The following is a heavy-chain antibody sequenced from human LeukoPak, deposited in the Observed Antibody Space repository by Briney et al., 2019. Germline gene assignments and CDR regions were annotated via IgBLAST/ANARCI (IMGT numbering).Heavy chain of an antibody. D-gene: IGHD4-17*01. CDR2: ISGSGGGT. J-gene: IGHJ6*02. Sequence: GGSLRLSCAASGFTFSSYAMSWVRQAPGKGLEWVSAISGSGGGTYYADSVKGRFTISRDNSKNTLYLQMNSLRAEDTAVYYCAKFGTVTSRYGMDVWGQGTTVTVSS. CDR1: GFTFSSYA. CDR3: AKFGTVTSRYGMDV. V-gene: IGHV3-23*01.